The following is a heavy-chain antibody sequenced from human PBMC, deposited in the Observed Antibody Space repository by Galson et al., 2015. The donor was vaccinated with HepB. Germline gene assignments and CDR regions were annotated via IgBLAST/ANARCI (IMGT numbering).Heavy chain of an antibody. Sequence: SLRLSCAGSRFTFDDYAMHWVRQAPGKGLEWVSGISWNSGSIDYADSVKGRFTISRDNAKNVLYLQMKSLRPEDTAVYYCVRDTYYDYIWGTYEFYSYYYGLDVWGQGTTVTVSS. D-gene: IGHD3-16*01. CDR2: ISWNSGSI. V-gene: IGHV3-9*01. J-gene: IGHJ6*02. CDR1: RFTFDDYA. CDR3: VRDTYYDYIWGTYEFYSYYYGLDV.